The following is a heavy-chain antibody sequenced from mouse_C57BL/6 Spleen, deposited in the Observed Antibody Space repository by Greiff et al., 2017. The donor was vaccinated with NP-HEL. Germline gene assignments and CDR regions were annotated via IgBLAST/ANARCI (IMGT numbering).Heavy chain of an antibody. J-gene: IGHJ4*01. CDR3: ARHGGDGAMDY. V-gene: IGHV5-12*01. D-gene: IGHD3-3*01. CDR1: GFTFSDYY. Sequence: DVMLVESGGGLVQPGGSLKLSCAASGFTFSDYYMYWVRQTPEKRLEWVAYISNGGGSTYYPDTVKGRFTISRDNAKNTLYLQMSRLKSEDTAMYYGARHGGDGAMDYWGQGTSVTVSS. CDR2: ISNGGGST.